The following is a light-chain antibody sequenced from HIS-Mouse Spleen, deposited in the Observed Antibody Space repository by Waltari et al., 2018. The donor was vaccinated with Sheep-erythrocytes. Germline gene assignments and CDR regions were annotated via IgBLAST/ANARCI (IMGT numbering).Light chain of an antibody. CDR1: SSDVGGYNL. CDR2: EGS. CDR3: CSYAGSSTPWV. V-gene: IGLV2-23*01. Sequence: QSALTQPAPVSGSPGQSITISCTGTSSDVGGYNLVSWYQQHPGKAPKLMIYEGSKRPSGVSNRFSGSKSGNTASLTISGLQAEDEADYYCCSYAGSSTPWVFGGGTKLTVL. J-gene: IGLJ3*02.